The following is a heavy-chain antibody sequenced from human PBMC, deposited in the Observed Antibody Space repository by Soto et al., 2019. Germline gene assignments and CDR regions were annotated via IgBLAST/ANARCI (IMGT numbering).Heavy chain of an antibody. Sequence: GGSLRLSCAASGFTVSSYEMNWVRQAPGKGLEWVSYISSSGSTIYYADSVKGRFTISRDNAKNSLYLQMNSLRAEDTAVYYCAREELHGDYGMDVWGQGTTVTVSS. J-gene: IGHJ6*02. CDR1: GFTVSSYE. D-gene: IGHD1-26*01. V-gene: IGHV3-48*03. CDR2: ISSSGSTI. CDR3: AREELHGDYGMDV.